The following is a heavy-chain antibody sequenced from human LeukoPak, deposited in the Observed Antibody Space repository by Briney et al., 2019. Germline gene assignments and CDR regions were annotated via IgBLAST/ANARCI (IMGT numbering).Heavy chain of an antibody. CDR3: AREPSITMIVETYFDY. J-gene: IGHJ4*02. Sequence: ASVKVSCKASGGTFSSYAISWVRQAPGQGLEWMGRIIPIFGTANHAQKFQGRVTITADKSTSTAYMELSSLRSEDTAVYYCAREPSITMIVETYFDYWGQGTLVTVSS. D-gene: IGHD3-22*01. V-gene: IGHV1-69*06. CDR2: IIPIFGTA. CDR1: GGTFSSYA.